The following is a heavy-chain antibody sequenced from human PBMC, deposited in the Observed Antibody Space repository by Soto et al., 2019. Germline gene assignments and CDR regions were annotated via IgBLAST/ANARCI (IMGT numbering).Heavy chain of an antibody. CDR3: ARRMGKSCYELGCGMDV. J-gene: IGHJ6*02. V-gene: IGHV5-51*01. Sequence: LGESLKISCKGSGYSFTSYWIGWVRQMPGKGLEWMGIIYPGDSDTRYSPSFQGQVTISADKSISTAYLQWSSLKASDTAMYYCARRMGKSCYELGCGMDVWGQGTTVTVSS. D-gene: IGHD2-2*01. CDR2: IYPGDSDT. CDR1: GYSFTSYW.